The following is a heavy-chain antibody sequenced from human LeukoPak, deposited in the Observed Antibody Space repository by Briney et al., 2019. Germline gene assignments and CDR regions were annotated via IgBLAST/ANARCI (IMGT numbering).Heavy chain of an antibody. Sequence: GVSLRLSCAASGFTFSSYAMHWVRQAPGKGLEWVANIKQDGSEKYYTDSVKGRFTISRDNTKNSLYLQLNSLRAEDTAIYYCARGGSRLFTSHILDYWGQGTLVTVSS. CDR3: ARGGSRLFTSHILDY. CDR2: IKQDGSEK. J-gene: IGHJ4*02. CDR1: GFTFSSYA. V-gene: IGHV3-7*01. D-gene: IGHD2-21*01.